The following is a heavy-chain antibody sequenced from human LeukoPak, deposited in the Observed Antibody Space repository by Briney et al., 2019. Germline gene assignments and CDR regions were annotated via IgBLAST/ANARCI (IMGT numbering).Heavy chain of an antibody. CDR2: ISSSSTYI. Sequence: GGSLRLSCAASGFTFSGYSMNWVRQAPGKGLEWVSSISSSSTYIYYADSVKGRFTISRDNPKNSLYLQMNSLRAEDTAVYYCARVGSSSWYIDYWGQGTLVTVSS. D-gene: IGHD6-13*01. J-gene: IGHJ4*02. CDR1: GFTFSGYS. CDR3: ARVGSSSWYIDY. V-gene: IGHV3-21*01.